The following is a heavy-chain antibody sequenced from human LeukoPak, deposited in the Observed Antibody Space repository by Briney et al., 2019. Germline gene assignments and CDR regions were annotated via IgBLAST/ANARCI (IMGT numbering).Heavy chain of an antibody. CDR3: ARDSLVRRAYWFDP. CDR2: INPNSGGT. Sequence: ASVKVSCKASGYTFTGYYTHWVRQAPGQGLEWMGRINPNSGGTNYAQKFQGRVTMTRDTSISTAYMELSRLRSDDTAVYYCARDSLVRRAYWFDPWGQGTLVTVSS. V-gene: IGHV1-2*06. CDR1: GYTFTGYY. J-gene: IGHJ5*02. D-gene: IGHD1-26*01.